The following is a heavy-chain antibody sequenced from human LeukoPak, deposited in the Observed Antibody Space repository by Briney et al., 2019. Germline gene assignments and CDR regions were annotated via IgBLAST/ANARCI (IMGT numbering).Heavy chain of an antibody. J-gene: IGHJ3*02. Sequence: ASVKVSCKVSGYTLTELSMHWVRQAPGQGLEWMGWINPNSGGTNYAQKFQGRVTMTRDTSISTAYMELSRLRSDDTAVYYCARSYGSGNDAFDIWGQGTMVTVSS. D-gene: IGHD3-10*01. CDR3: ARSYGSGNDAFDI. CDR2: INPNSGGT. V-gene: IGHV1-2*02. CDR1: GYTLTELS.